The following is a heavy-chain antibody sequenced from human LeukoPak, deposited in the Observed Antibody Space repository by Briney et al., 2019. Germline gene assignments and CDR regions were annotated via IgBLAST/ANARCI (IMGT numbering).Heavy chain of an antibody. CDR3: ARSPTYYDFWSGYQEGIDY. Sequence: GGSLRLSCAASGFTVSSNYMSWVRQAPGKGLEWVSVIYSGGSTYYADSVKGRFTISRDNAKNSLYLQMNSLRAEDTAVYYCARSPTYYDFWSGYQEGIDYWGQGTLVTVSS. V-gene: IGHV3-53*01. D-gene: IGHD3-3*01. CDR2: IYSGGST. CDR1: GFTVSSNY. J-gene: IGHJ4*02.